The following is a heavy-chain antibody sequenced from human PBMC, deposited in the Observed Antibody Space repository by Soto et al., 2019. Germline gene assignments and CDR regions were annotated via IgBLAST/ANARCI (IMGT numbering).Heavy chain of an antibody. J-gene: IGHJ6*02. Sequence: GGSLRLSCAASGFSFRSYGMSWVRQAPGKGLEWMADITGISSTIYYADSVKGRFTISRDNAKNSLYLQMNSLRDEDTAVYYCAGDEAVIDSNDYGMDVWGQGTTVTVSS. CDR2: ITGISSTI. V-gene: IGHV3-48*02. CDR3: AGDEAVIDSNDYGMDV. D-gene: IGHD4-4*01. CDR1: GFSFRSYG.